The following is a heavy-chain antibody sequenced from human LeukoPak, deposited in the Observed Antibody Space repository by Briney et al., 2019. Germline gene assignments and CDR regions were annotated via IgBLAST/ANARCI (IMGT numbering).Heavy chain of an antibody. CDR2: ISAYNGNT. CDR1: GYTFTSYG. D-gene: IGHD3-9*01. J-gene: IGHJ4*02. Sequence: ASVKVSCKASGYTFTSYGIIWVRHAPGRGLEWMGWISAYNGNTNYAQKLQGRVTMTTDTSTSTAYMELRSLRSDDTAVYYCARGLVRYFDWLGVPDYWGQGTLVTVSS. V-gene: IGHV1-18*01. CDR3: ARGLVRYFDWLGVPDY.